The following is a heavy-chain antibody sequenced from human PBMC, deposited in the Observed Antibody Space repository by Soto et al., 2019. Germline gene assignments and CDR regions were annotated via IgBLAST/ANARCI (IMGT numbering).Heavy chain of an antibody. CDR2: ISYDGSNK. J-gene: IGHJ6*02. V-gene: IGHV3-30*18. Sequence: QVQLVESGGGVVQPGRSLRLSCAASGFTFSSYGMHWVRQAPGKGLEWVAVISYDGSNKYYADSVKGRFTISRDNSKNTLYLQMNSLRAEDTAVYYCAKGLYYYGSGPYGMDVWGQGTTVTVSS. CDR1: GFTFSSYG. CDR3: AKGLYYYGSGPYGMDV. D-gene: IGHD3-10*01.